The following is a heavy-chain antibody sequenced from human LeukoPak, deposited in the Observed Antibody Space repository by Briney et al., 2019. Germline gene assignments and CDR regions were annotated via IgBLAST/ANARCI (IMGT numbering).Heavy chain of an antibody. D-gene: IGHD6-13*01. J-gene: IGHJ4*02. CDR1: GGSISSGDYY. CDR3: VRGLDSSSYVDS. Sequence: PSETLSHTCTVSGGSISSGDYYWSWIRQPPGKGLEWIGYIYYSGSTYYNPSLKSRVTISVDTSKNQFSLKLSIVTAADTALYYCVRGLDSSSYVDSWGQGTLVTVSS. V-gene: IGHV4-30-4*01. CDR2: IYYSGST.